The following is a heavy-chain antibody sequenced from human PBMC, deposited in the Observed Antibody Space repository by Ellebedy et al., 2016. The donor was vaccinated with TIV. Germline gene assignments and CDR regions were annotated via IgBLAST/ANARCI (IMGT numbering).Heavy chain of an antibody. CDR2: INHSGST. CDR1: GGSFSGYY. J-gene: IGHJ4*02. D-gene: IGHD6-6*01. V-gene: IGHV4-34*01. CDR3: ARALLVYYFDY. Sequence: SETLSLXXAVYGGSFSGYYWSWIRQPPGKGLEWIGEINHSGSTNYNPSLKSRVTISVDTSKNQFSLKLSSVTAADTAVYYCARALLVYYFDYWGQGTLVTVSS.